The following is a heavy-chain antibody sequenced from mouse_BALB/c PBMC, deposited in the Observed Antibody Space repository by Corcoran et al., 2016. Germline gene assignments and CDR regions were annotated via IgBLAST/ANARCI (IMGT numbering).Heavy chain of an antibody. CDR3: ANWDWYFDV. Sequence: EVQLQQSGAELVKPGASVKLSCTASGFNIKDTYMHWVKQRPEQGLEWIGRIDPANGNTKYDPKFQGKATITADTSSNTAYLQLSSLTSEYTGVYYCANWDWYFDVWGAGTTVTVSS. J-gene: IGHJ1*01. D-gene: IGHD4-1*01. CDR2: IDPANGNT. CDR1: GFNIKDTY. V-gene: IGHV14-3*02.